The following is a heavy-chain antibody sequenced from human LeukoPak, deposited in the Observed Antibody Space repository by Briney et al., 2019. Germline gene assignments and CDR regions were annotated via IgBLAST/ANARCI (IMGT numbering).Heavy chain of an antibody. Sequence: SDTLSLTCTVSGDSVSGYYGSWIRQPPGKGLEWIGYFYTSANTNYNPSLKSRVTMSVDTSKNQFSLKLTSVTAADTAVYYCARTPKKTWFDPWGQGTLVTVSS. CDR1: GDSVSGYY. J-gene: IGHJ5*02. CDR3: ARTPKKTWFDP. CDR2: FYTSANT. V-gene: IGHV4-4*09.